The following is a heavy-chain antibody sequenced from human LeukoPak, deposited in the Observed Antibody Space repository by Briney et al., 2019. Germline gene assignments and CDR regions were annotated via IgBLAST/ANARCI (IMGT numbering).Heavy chain of an antibody. Sequence: SETLSLTCTVSGGSISSHYWSWIRQPPGKGLERIGYIYYSGSTNYNPSLKSRVTISVDTSKNQFSLKLSSVTAADTAVYYCARALRWLQFFDYWGQGTLVTVSS. CDR2: IYYSGST. J-gene: IGHJ4*02. CDR3: ARALRWLQFFDY. V-gene: IGHV4-59*11. CDR1: GGSISSHY. D-gene: IGHD5-24*01.